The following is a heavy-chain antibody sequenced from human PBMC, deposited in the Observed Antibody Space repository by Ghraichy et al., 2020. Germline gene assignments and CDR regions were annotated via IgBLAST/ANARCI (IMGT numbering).Heavy chain of an antibody. Sequence: GGSLRLSCAASGFTFSNYAMIWVRRAPGKGLEWFSSISGSGVYTYYADSVKGRFTISRDNSKNTLFLQMNSLRAEDTAVYHCAKAQGSSDNYLTMDVWGQGTRVTVSS. CDR2: ISGSGVYT. CDR3: AKAQGSSDNYLTMDV. V-gene: IGHV3-23*01. CDR1: GFTFSNYA. J-gene: IGHJ6*02. D-gene: IGHD1-20*01.